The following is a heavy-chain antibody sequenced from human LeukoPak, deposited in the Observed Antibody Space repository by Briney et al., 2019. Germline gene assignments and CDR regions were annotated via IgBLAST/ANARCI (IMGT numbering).Heavy chain of an antibody. CDR1: GFTFSSYA. CDR2: ISGSGGST. J-gene: IGHJ4*02. D-gene: IGHD6-19*01. V-gene: IGHV3-23*01. Sequence: GGSLRLSCAASGFTFSSYAMSWVRQAPGKGLEWVSAISGSGGSTYYADSVKGRFTNSRDNSKNTLYLQMNSLRAEDTAVYYCAKALGSGWLTTPEESWGQGTLVTVSS. CDR3: AKALGSGWLTTPEES.